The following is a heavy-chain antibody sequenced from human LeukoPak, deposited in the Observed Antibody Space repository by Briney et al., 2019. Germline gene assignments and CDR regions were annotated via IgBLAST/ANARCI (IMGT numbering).Heavy chain of an antibody. Sequence: GGSLRLSCAASGFTFSSYSMNWVRQAPGKGLEWVSSISSSSSYIYYADSVKGRFTISRDNAENSLYLQMNSLRAEDTAVYYCARDTGSRGSLRFDYWGQGTLVTVSS. D-gene: IGHD3-10*01. J-gene: IGHJ4*02. CDR1: GFTFSSYS. V-gene: IGHV3-21*01. CDR2: ISSSSSYI. CDR3: ARDTGSRGSLRFDY.